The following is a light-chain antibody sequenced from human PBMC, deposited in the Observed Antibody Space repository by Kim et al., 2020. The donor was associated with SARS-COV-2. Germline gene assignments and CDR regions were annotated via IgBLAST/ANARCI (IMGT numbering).Light chain of an antibody. J-gene: IGKJ5*01. CDR3: QHHSTDPIT. V-gene: IGKV1-5*01. CDR2: DAS. CDR1: QSIGGW. Sequence: ASVGGRVTITCRASQSIGGWLAWYQQKPGKAPKLLIYDASSVESGVPSRFSGSGSGTEFTLTISSLQPDDSATYYCQHHSTDPITFGQGARLEIK.